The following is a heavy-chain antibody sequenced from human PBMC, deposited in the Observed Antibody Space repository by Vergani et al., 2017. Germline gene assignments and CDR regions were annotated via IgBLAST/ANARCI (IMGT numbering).Heavy chain of an antibody. V-gene: IGHV4-61*08. CDR1: GGSISSGGYY. J-gene: IGHJ4*02. D-gene: IGHD3-3*01. CDR2: MYHSGST. Sequence: QVQLQESGPGLVKPSQTLSLTCTVSGGSISSGGYYWSWIRQHPGKGLEWIGYMYHSGSTNYNPSLETRVTISGDTSKNQFSLKLNSVTAADTAVYYCGRDDFWSGLAYFDYWGQGTLVTVSS. CDR3: GRDDFWSGLAYFDY.